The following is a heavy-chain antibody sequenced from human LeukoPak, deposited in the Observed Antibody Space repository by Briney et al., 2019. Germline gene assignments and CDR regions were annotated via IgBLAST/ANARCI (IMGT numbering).Heavy chain of an antibody. D-gene: IGHD6-13*01. CDR1: GDSVSSNGVA. CDR2: TYYRSKWYS. J-gene: IGHJ4*02. V-gene: IGHV6-1*01. CDR3: ARYTSGWFLDY. Sequence: SQTLSLTCAISGDSVSSNGVAWNWIRQSPSRGLEGLGRTYYRSKWYSDYGVSVRGRITVNPDTSKNQFSLQMNSVTPEDTAVYYCARYTSGWFLDYWGQGTLVTVSS.